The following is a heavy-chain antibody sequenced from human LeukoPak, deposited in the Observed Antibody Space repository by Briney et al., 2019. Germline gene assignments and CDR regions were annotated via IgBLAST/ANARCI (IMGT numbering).Heavy chain of an antibody. V-gene: IGHV3-48*04. CDR3: ARVPMSYYYMDV. Sequence: PGGSLRLSCAASGFTFSTYGMHWVRQAPGKGLEWVSYISSSGSTIYYADSVKGRFTISRDNAKNSLYLQMNSLRAEDTAVYYCARVPMSYYYMDVWGKGTTVTVSS. CDR2: ISSSGSTI. J-gene: IGHJ6*03. CDR1: GFTFSTYG.